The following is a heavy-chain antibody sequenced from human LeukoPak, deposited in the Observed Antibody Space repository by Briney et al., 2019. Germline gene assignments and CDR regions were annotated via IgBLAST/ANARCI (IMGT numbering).Heavy chain of an antibody. CDR2: ISAYNGNT. D-gene: IGHD5-12*01. CDR1: GYTFTSYD. J-gene: IGHJ6*02. V-gene: IGHV1-18*01. Sequence: ASVKVSCKASGYTFTSYDINWVRQATGQGLEWMGWISAYNGNTNYAQKLQGRVTMTTDTSTSTAYMELRSLRSDDTAVYYCARILDIVARGGPYYYGMDVWGQGTTVTVSS. CDR3: ARILDIVARGGPYYYGMDV.